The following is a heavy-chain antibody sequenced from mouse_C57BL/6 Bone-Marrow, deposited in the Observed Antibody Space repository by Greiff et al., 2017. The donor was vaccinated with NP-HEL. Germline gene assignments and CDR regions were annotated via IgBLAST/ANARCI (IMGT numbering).Heavy chain of an antibody. D-gene: IGHD1-1*01. CDR1: GYSITSGYY. CDR3: ARGYEDAMDY. CDR2: ISYDGSN. V-gene: IGHV3-6*01. J-gene: IGHJ4*01. Sequence: EVKLQESGPGLVKPSQSLSLTCSVTGYSITSGYYWNWIRQFPGNKLEWMGYISYDGSNNYNPSLKNRISITRDTSKNQFFLKLNSVTTEDTATYYCARGYEDAMDYWGQGTSVTVSS.